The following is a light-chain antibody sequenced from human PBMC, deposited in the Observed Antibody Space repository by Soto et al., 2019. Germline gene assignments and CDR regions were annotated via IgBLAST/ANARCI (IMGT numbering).Light chain of an antibody. J-gene: IGKJ3*01. Sequence: EIVLTQSPATLSLSPGDRATLSCRASQSIGNYLAWYQHKPGQAPRLLIYDASNRATGIPARFSGSGSGTDFTLTISSLESEDFAIYHCLQRNKWPPIFTFGPGTKVDFK. V-gene: IGKV3-11*01. CDR2: DAS. CDR3: LQRNKWPPIFT. CDR1: QSIGNY.